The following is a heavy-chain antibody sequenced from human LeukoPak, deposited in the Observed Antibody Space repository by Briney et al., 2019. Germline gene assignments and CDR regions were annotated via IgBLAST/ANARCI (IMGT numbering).Heavy chain of an antibody. Sequence: ASVKVSCKASGYTFTSYDINWVRQATGQGLEWMGWMNPNSGNTGYAQKFQGRVTITRNTSISTAYMELSSLRSEDTAVYYCARAMNYDILTGYYNFDYWGQGTLVTVSS. J-gene: IGHJ4*02. D-gene: IGHD3-9*01. CDR1: GYTFTSYD. CDR2: MNPNSGNT. V-gene: IGHV1-8*03. CDR3: ARAMNYDILTGYYNFDY.